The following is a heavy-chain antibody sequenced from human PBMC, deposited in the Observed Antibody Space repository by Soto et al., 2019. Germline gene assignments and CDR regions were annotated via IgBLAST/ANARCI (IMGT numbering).Heavy chain of an antibody. CDR2: FDPEDGET. CDR3: ATSPAYDFWSGYST. D-gene: IGHD3-3*01. V-gene: IGHV1-24*01. Sequence: ASVKVSCKVSRYTLTELSMHWVRQAPGQGLEWMGGFDPEDGETIYAQKFQGRVTMTEDTSTDTAYMELSSLRSEDTAVYYCATSPAYDFWSGYSTWGQGTLVTVSS. J-gene: IGHJ4*02. CDR1: RYTLTELS.